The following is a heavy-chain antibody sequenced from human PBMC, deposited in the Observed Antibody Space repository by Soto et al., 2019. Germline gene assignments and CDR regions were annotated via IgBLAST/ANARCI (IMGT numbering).Heavy chain of an antibody. CDR2: INPKSGGT. CDR3: ARGDSTDCSNGVCSFFYNHDMDV. V-gene: IGHV1-2*04. D-gene: IGHD2-8*01. CDR1: GYSFTDYH. Sequence: ASVKVSCKASGYSFTDYHIHWVRQAPGQGLEWLGRINPKSGGTSTAQKLQGWVTMTTDTSISTASMELTRLTSDDTAIYYCARGDSTDCSNGVCSFFYNHDMDVWGQGTTVTVSS. J-gene: IGHJ6*02.